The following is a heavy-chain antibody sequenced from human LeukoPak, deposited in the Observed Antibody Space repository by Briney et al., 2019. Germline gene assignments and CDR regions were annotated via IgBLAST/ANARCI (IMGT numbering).Heavy chain of an antibody. D-gene: IGHD3-10*01. J-gene: IGHJ4*02. CDR2: IKQDRSEK. CDR3: AREITMVRGVQGY. Sequence: GGSLRLSCAASGFTFSSYWMSWVRQAPGKGLEWVANIKQDRSEKYYVDSVKGRFTISRDNAKNSLYLQMNSLRAEDTAEYYCAREITMVRGVQGYWGQGTLVTVSS. V-gene: IGHV3-7*01. CDR1: GFTFSSYW.